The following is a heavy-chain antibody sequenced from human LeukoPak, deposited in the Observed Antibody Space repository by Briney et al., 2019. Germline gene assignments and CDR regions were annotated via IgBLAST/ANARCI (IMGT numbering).Heavy chain of an antibody. CDR3: ATLHYDFWSGYFDP. V-gene: IGHV1-69*05. CDR1: GGTFSSYA. Sequence: SVKVPCKATGGTFSSYAISWVRQAPGQGLEWMGRIIPIFGTANYAQKFQGRVTITTDESTSTAYMELSSLRSEDTAVYYCATLHYDFWSGYFDPWGQGTLVTVSS. D-gene: IGHD3-3*01. J-gene: IGHJ5*02. CDR2: IIPIFGTA.